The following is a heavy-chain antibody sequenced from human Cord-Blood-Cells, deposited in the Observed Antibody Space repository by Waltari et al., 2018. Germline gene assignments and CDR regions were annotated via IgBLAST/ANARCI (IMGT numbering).Heavy chain of an antibody. CDR3: ARRYYYDSSGYSNLFDI. J-gene: IGHJ3*02. V-gene: IGHV4-34*01. Sequence: QVQLQQWGAGLLKPSETLSLPCAVYGGSFSCYSWTWIRPPPGKGLEWIGEINHSGSTNYNPSLKSRVTISVDTSKNQFSLKLSSVTAADTAVYYCARRYYYDSSGYSNLFDIWGQGTMVTVSS. D-gene: IGHD3-22*01. CDR1: GGSFSCYS. CDR2: INHSGST.